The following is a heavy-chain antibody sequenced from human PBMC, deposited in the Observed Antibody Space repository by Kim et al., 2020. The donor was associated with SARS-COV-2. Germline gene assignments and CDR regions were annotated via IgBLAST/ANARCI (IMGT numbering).Heavy chain of an antibody. Sequence: ASVKVSCKASGYTFINYGMHWVRQAPGQTLEWMGWINAGNGNTKYSEKFQGRVTITRDTSASTAYMELSSLRSEDTAVYYCARNVVVTTISDYWGQGTLVTVSS. CDR1: GYTFINYG. J-gene: IGHJ4*02. D-gene: IGHD2-21*02. CDR3: ARNVVVTTISDY. CDR2: INAGNGNT. V-gene: IGHV1-3*01.